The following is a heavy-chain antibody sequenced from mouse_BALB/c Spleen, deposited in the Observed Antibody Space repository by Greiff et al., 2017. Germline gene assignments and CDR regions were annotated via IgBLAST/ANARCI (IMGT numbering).Heavy chain of an antibody. J-gene: IGHJ4*01. V-gene: IGHV14-4*02. Sequence: EVQLQQSGAELVRSGASVKLSCTASGFNIKDYYMHWVKQRPEQGLEWIGWIDPENGDTEYAPKFQGKATMTADTSSNTAYLQLSSLTSEDTAVYYCKNWDEGYAMDYWGQGTSVTVSS. CDR3: KNWDEGYAMDY. CDR1: GFNIKDYY. D-gene: IGHD4-1*01. CDR2: IDPENGDT.